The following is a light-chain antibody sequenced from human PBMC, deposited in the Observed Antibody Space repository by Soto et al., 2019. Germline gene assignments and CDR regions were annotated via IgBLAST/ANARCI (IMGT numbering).Light chain of an antibody. V-gene: IGLV2-23*01. CDR1: SSDVGSYDI. CDR3: CSYAGSSTSRV. CDR2: EGS. J-gene: IGLJ1*01. Sequence: QSALTQPASVSGSPGQSITISCTGTSSDVGSYDIVSWYQQHPGKAPKLMVYEGSKRPSGVSNRFSGSKSGNTASLTISGLQAEDEADYYCCSYAGSSTSRVFGTGAKVTVL.